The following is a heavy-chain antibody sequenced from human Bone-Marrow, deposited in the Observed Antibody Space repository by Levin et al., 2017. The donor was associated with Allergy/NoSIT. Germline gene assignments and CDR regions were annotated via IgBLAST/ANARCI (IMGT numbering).Heavy chain of an antibody. V-gene: IGHV1-2*02. CDR2: INPNSGGT. CDR1: GYTFTGYY. CDR3: ARDQGSGWRGFCDY. D-gene: IGHD6-19*01. J-gene: IGHJ4*02. Sequence: ASVKVSCKASGYTFTGYYMHWVRQAPGQGLEWMGWINPNSGGTNYAQKFQGRVTMTRDTSISTAYMELSRLRSDDTAVYYCARDQGSGWRGFCDYWGQGTLVTVSS.